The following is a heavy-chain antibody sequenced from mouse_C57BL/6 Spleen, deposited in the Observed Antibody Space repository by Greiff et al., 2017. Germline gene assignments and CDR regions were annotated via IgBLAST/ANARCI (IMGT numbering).Heavy chain of an antibody. Sequence: QVQLKQPGAELVMPGASVKLSCKASGYTFTSYWMHWVKQRPGQGLEWIGEIDPSDSYTNYNQKFKGKSTLTVDKSSSTAYMQLSSLTSEDSAVYYCARRDGYSYYFDYWGQGTTLTVSS. D-gene: IGHD2-3*01. CDR2: IDPSDSYT. J-gene: IGHJ2*01. CDR3: ARRDGYSYYFDY. CDR1: GYTFTSYW. V-gene: IGHV1-69*01.